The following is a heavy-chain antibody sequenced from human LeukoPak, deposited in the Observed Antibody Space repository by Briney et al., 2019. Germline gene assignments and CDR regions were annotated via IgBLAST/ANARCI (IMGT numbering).Heavy chain of an antibody. J-gene: IGHJ4*02. CDR1: GLTVGFKC. CDR3: ATRPDGNDVPYFDY. CDR2: IYSGGSS. V-gene: IGHV3-66*01. Sequence: GVYLRLSCAASGLTVGFKCMSWVRQAPGKGLEWVAIIYSGGSSYYGDSVKGRFTVSRDTSKNTLYLQMNSLRAEDTAVYYCATRPDGNDVPYFDYWGQGTLVTVSS. D-gene: IGHD5-12*01.